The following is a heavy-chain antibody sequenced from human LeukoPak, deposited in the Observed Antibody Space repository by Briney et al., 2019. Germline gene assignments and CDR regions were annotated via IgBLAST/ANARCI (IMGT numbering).Heavy chain of an antibody. Sequence: GGSLRLSCAAYGFTFSSYDTHWVRQAPGKGLEWVAVISYDGSNKYYADSVKGRFTISRDNSKNTLYLQMNSLRAEDTAVYYCAKETEITMVRGVIWGGYFDYWGQGTLLTVSS. CDR2: ISYDGSNK. CDR1: GFTFSSYD. D-gene: IGHD3-10*01. CDR3: AKETEITMVRGVIWGGYFDY. J-gene: IGHJ4*02. V-gene: IGHV3-30*18.